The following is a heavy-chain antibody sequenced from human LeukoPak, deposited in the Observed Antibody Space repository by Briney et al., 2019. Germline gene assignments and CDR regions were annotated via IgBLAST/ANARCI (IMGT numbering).Heavy chain of an antibody. J-gene: IGHJ4*02. V-gene: IGHV3-64*01. CDR2: ISSNGGST. CDR3: AKDRIAAAGTVDY. CDR1: GFTFSSYA. Sequence: GGSLRLSCAASGFTFSSYAMHWVRQAPGKGLEYVSAISSNGGSTYYANSVKGRFTISRDNSKNTLYLQMNSPRAEDTAIYYCAKDRIAAAGTVDYWGQGTLVTVSS. D-gene: IGHD6-13*01.